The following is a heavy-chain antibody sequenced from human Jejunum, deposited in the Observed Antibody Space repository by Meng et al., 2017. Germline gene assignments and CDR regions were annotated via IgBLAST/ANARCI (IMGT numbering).Heavy chain of an antibody. D-gene: IGHD3/OR15-3a*01. Sequence: SVKVSCKASGGTITNYGVSWVRLAPGQGLEWMGGIVPGFGLPNYAQKFQGRVTITADESSSTAYMELSSLRSEDTAEYYCARGDFWTGYQSYIYYFVMDVWGQGTTVTVSS. CDR3: ARGDFWTGYQSYIYYFVMDV. CDR1: GGTITNYG. V-gene: IGHV1-69*13. CDR2: IVPGFGLP. J-gene: IGHJ6*02.